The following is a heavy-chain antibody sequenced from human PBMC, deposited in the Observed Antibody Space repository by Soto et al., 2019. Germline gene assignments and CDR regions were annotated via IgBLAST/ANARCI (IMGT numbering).Heavy chain of an antibody. D-gene: IGHD1-26*01. CDR2: MNQDGSDK. Sequence: EVQLVESGGDLVQPGGSLRLSCAASGFTFSNYYMTWVRQAPGKGLEWVANMNQDGSDKRYVDSVRGRFTISRDNAKNSLYLQMNSLRVEDTAVYYCARVESGSYGYWGQGALVTVSS. V-gene: IGHV3-7*01. CDR3: ARVESGSYGY. J-gene: IGHJ4*02. CDR1: GFTFSNYY.